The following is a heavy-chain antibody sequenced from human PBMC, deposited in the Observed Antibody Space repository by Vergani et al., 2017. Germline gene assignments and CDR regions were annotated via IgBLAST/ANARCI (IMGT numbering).Heavy chain of an antibody. CDR1: GFTFSSYA. D-gene: IGHD4-17*01. V-gene: IGHV3-23*01. CDR3: AKDSGYGDYAIHQYFDY. J-gene: IGHJ4*02. Sequence: EVQLLESGGGLVQPGGSLRLSCAASGFTFSSYAMSWVRQAPGKGLEWVSAISGSGGSTYYADSVKGRFTISRENSKNTLYLQMNSLRAEDTAVYYCAKDSGYGDYAIHQYFDYWGQGTLVTVSS. CDR2: ISGSGGST.